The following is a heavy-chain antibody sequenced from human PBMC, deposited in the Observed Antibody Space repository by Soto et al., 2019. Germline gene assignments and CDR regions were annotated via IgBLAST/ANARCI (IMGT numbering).Heavy chain of an antibody. Sequence: PSETLSLTCTVSGGSISSGGYYWSWIRQHPGKGLEWIGYIYYSGSTYYNPSLKSRVTISVDTSKNQFSLKLSSVTAADTAVYYCARGLRIVVVVAAIGWFDPWGQGTLVTVSS. J-gene: IGHJ5*02. CDR2: IYYSGST. CDR3: ARGLRIVVVVAAIGWFDP. V-gene: IGHV4-31*02. CDR1: GGSISSGGYY. D-gene: IGHD2-15*01.